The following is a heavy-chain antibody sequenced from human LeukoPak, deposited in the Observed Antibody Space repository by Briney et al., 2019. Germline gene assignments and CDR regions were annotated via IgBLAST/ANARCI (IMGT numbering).Heavy chain of an antibody. V-gene: IGHV3-21*01. CDR2: ISSSSSYI. CDR3: ARDKDRASAGRCYLPDD. CDR1: GFTFTSCN. D-gene: IGHD2-15*01. Sequence: GGSLRLSCAASGFTFTSCNMKWVRQAPGKGLEGVSSISSSSSYINYADSVKGRFTISRDNAKNSVYLQMNSLRAEDTAVYYCARDKDRASAGRCYLPDDWGQGTLVTVSS. J-gene: IGHJ4*02.